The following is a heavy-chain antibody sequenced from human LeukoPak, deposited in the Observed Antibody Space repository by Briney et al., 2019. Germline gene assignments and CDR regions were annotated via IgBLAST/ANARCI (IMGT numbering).Heavy chain of an antibody. J-gene: IGHJ4*02. Sequence: TGGSLRLSCAASGFTFSSYAMHWVRQAPGKGLEWVAIIWYDGTYKYYADSVKGRFTISRDNSKNTLYLQMNSLRVEDTAVYYCARDLGSSGWDIDYWGQGALVTVSS. CDR1: GFTFSSYA. CDR3: ARDLGSSGWDIDY. CDR2: IWYDGTYK. V-gene: IGHV3-33*08. D-gene: IGHD6-19*01.